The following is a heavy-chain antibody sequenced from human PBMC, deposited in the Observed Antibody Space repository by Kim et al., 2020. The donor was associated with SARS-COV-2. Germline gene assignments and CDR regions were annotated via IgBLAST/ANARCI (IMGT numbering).Heavy chain of an antibody. CDR3: AKVNSAPLFTIYFDY. CDR2: ISWNSGSI. Sequence: GGSLRLSCAASGYTFGDYAMHWVRQAPGKGLEWVSGISWNSGSIGYADSVKGRFTISRDNAKNSLYLQMNSLRAEDTALYYCAKVNSAPLFTIYFDYWGQGTLVTVSS. CDR1: GYTFGDYA. D-gene: IGHD3-3*01. V-gene: IGHV3-9*01. J-gene: IGHJ4*02.